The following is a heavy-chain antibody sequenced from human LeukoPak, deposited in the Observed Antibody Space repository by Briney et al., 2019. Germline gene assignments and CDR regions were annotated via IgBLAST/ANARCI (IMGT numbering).Heavy chain of an antibody. CDR3: ATRSSGTNYYYYYGMDV. V-gene: IGHV1-2*02. D-gene: IGHD6-19*01. CDR1: GYTFTDYY. J-gene: IGHJ6*02. CDR2: INPNSGGT. Sequence: ASVKVSCKASGYTFTDYYIYWVRQAPGQGLEWMGWINPNSGGTNYPQRFQGRVTMTRGTSITTAYMELSSLTADDTAVYYCATRSSGTNYYYYYGMDVWGQGTTVTVSS.